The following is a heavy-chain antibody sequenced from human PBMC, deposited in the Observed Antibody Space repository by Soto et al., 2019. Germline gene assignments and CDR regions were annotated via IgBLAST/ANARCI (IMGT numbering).Heavy chain of an antibody. CDR2: IHHSGIT. D-gene: IGHD1-1*01. CDR3: ARGNPWDY. CDR1: AGSISSYY. Sequence: QVQLQESGPGLVKPSETLSLTCTVSAGSISSYYWSWIRQPPGKGLEWIANIHHSGITNYNPSLRSRVTMSVNTSKNQFSLKLSSVTAADTALYYCARGNPWDYWGQGTLVIVSS. J-gene: IGHJ4*02. V-gene: IGHV4-59*01.